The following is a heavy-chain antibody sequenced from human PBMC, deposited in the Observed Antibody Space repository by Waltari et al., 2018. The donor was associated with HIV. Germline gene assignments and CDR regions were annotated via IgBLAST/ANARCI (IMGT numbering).Heavy chain of an antibody. Sequence: EVQLVESGGGLVQPGGSRSLSCAASAFAFCSYSMNWVRQAPGKGLEWVSYISSSGSTIYYADSVRGRFTISRDNAKNSLYLQLNSLRAEDTAVYYCARDYSGTYADFDYWGQGTLVTVSS. CDR2: ISSSGSTI. D-gene: IGHD1-26*01. CDR1: AFAFCSYS. CDR3: ARDYSGTYADFDY. V-gene: IGHV3-48*01. J-gene: IGHJ4*02.